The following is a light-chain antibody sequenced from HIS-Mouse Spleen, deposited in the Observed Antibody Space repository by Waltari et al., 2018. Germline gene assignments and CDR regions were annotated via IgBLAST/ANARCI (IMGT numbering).Light chain of an antibody. CDR1: SSDVGGYNY. CDR2: DVS. J-gene: IGLJ2*01. V-gene: IGLV2-11*01. Sequence: QSALTQPRSVSGSPGQSVTISCTGTSSDVGGYNYVSWYQQHPGKAPKLMIYDVSKRPSGVPDSFSGSKSGNTASLTISGLQAEDEADYYCAAWDDSLSGVVFGGGTKLTVL. CDR3: AAWDDSLSGVV.